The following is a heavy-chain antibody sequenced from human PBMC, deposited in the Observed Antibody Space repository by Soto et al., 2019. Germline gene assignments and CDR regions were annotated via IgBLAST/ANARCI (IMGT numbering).Heavy chain of an antibody. CDR3: ARVTQAVAADS. V-gene: IGHV3-30-3*01. Sequence: QVQLVESGGGVVQPGRSLRLSCAASGLTLSNYAMHWVHQAPGKGLEWVAVISYDGSNRYYADSVKGRFTISRDNSKNTLYLQMNSLRAEDTAVYYCARVTQAVAADSWGQGTLVTVSS. D-gene: IGHD6-19*01. CDR1: GLTLSNYA. J-gene: IGHJ5*01. CDR2: ISYDGSNR.